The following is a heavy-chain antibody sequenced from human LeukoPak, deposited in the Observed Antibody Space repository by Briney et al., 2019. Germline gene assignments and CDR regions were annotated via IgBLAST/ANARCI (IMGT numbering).Heavy chain of an antibody. V-gene: IGHV1-8*01. CDR1: GYTFTSHD. Sequence: ASVKVSCKASGYTFTSHDISWVRQATGQGLEWMGWMNPNSGNTGYAQKFQGRVTMTRNTSISTAYMELSSLRSEDTAMYYCARGVRDSSGREYFQHWGQGTLVTVSS. D-gene: IGHD3-22*01. CDR2: MNPNSGNT. J-gene: IGHJ1*01. CDR3: ARGVRDSSGREYFQH.